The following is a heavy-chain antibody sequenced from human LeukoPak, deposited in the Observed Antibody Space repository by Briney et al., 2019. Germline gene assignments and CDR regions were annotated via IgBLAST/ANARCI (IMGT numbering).Heavy chain of an antibody. CDR3: ATVFSTVAFDY. Sequence: ASVKVSCKASGYTFTGYYMHWVRQAPGQGLEWMGWINPNSGGTNYAQKFQGRVTMTRDTSISTANMELSRPRSDDTAVYYCATVFSTVAFDYWGQGTLVTVSS. J-gene: IGHJ4*02. CDR1: GYTFTGYY. V-gene: IGHV1-2*02. CDR2: INPNSGGT. D-gene: IGHD4-23*01.